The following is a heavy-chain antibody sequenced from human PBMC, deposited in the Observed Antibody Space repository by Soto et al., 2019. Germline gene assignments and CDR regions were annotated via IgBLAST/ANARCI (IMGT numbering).Heavy chain of an antibody. J-gene: IGHJ4*02. CDR3: AKGAWLPPFDY. Sequence: FLRLRYAASGFTFISYAMSWVRQAPGKGLEWVSAISGSGGSTYYADSVKGRFTISRDNSKNTLYLQMNSLRAEDTAVYYCAKGAWLPPFDYWGQGTLVTVSS. D-gene: IGHD6-19*01. CDR1: GFTFISYA. V-gene: IGHV3-23*01. CDR2: ISGSGGST.